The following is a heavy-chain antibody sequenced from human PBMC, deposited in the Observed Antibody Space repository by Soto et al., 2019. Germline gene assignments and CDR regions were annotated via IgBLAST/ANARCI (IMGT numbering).Heavy chain of an antibody. CDR3: AKGINVLMVYAIWDYMDV. D-gene: IGHD2-8*01. J-gene: IGHJ6*03. Sequence: GGSLRLSCAASGFTFSSYGMHWVRQAPGKGLEWVAVISYDGSNKYYADSVKGRFTISRDNSKNTLYLQMNSLRAEDTAVYYCAKGINVLMVYAIWDYMDVWGKGTTVTVSS. CDR1: GFTFSSYG. CDR2: ISYDGSNK. V-gene: IGHV3-30*18.